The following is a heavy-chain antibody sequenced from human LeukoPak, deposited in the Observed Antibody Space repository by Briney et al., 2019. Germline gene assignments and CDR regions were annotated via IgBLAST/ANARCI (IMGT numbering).Heavy chain of an antibody. D-gene: IGHD4-17*01. CDR3: VRLFGGVTTFDY. CDR2: ISSSSSYV. Sequence: GGSLRLSCAASGFTFSSYGMHWVRQAPGKGLEWVSSISSSSSYVYYADSVKGRFTISRDNAKNSLYLQVNSLRVDDTAVYYCVRLFGGVTTFDYWGQGTLVTVSS. V-gene: IGHV3-21*01. CDR1: GFTFSSYG. J-gene: IGHJ4*02.